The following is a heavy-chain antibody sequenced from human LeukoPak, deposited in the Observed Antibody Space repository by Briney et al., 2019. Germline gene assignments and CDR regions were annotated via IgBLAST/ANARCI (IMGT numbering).Heavy chain of an antibody. Sequence: GRSLRLPCAASGFTFSSYAMHWVRQAPGKGLEWVAVISYDGSNKYYADSVKGRFTISRDNSKNTLYLQMNSLRAEDTAVYYCARDATNYYDSSGYVLSAFDIWGQGTMVTVSS. V-gene: IGHV3-30*04. J-gene: IGHJ3*02. D-gene: IGHD3-22*01. CDR1: GFTFSSYA. CDR2: ISYDGSNK. CDR3: ARDATNYYDSSGYVLSAFDI.